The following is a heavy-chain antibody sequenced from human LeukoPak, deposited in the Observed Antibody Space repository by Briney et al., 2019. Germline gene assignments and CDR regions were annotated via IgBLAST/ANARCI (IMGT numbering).Heavy chain of an antibody. CDR1: GYTFTSYG. Sequence: ASVKVSCKASGYTFTSYGISWVRQAPGQGLEWKGWISAYNGNTNYAQKLQGRVTMTTDTSTRTAYMELRSLRSDDTAVYYCARRYCINGVCYQAVDYWGQGTLVTVSS. CDR2: ISAYNGNT. J-gene: IGHJ4*02. CDR3: ARRYCINGVCYQAVDY. V-gene: IGHV1-18*04. D-gene: IGHD2-8*01.